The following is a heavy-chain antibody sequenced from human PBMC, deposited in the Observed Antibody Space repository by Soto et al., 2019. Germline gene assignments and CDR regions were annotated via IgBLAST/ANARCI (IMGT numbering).Heavy chain of an antibody. CDR1: GGSVSSGNYY. CDR3: ARDRGYWSRFDP. Sequence: SETLSLTCTVSGGSVSSGNYYWSWIRQPPGKGLEWIGFIYYTGSTSYNPSLKSRVTISVDTSKNQFSLKLSSVTAADTAVYYCARDRGYWSRFDPWGQGTLVTVSS. D-gene: IGHD2-8*02. J-gene: IGHJ5*02. CDR2: IYYTGST. V-gene: IGHV4-61*01.